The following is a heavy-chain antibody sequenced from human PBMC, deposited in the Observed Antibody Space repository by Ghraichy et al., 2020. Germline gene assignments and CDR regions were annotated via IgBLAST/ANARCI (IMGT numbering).Heavy chain of an antibody. CDR2: ISYDGSNN. J-gene: IGHJ4*02. CDR3: ATDSADYSNYPDY. Sequence: GSLRLSCAASGFIFSNYGMHWVRQAPGKGLEWLTIISYDGSNNYYTDSVKGRFTISRDNSKSTLYLQMNSLRPEDTAVYYCATDSADYSNYPDYWGQGTLVTVSS. CDR1: GFIFSNYG. D-gene: IGHD4-11*01. V-gene: IGHV3-30*03.